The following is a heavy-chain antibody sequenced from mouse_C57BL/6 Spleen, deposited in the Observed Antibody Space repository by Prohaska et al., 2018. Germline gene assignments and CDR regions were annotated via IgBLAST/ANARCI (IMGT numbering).Heavy chain of an antibody. J-gene: IGHJ1*03. CDR2: INTYSGVP. D-gene: IGHD1-1*01. Sequence: GYTFTTYGMSWVKQAPGKGLKWMGWINTYSGVPTYADDFKGRFAFSLETSASTAYLQINNLKNEDTATYFCARSRYGSSIWYFDVWGTGTTVTVSS. CDR3: ARSRYGSSIWYFDV. V-gene: IGHV9-3*01. CDR1: GYTFTTYG.